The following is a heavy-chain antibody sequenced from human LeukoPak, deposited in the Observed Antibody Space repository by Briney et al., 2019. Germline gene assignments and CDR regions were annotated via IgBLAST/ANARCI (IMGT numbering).Heavy chain of an antibody. CDR1: GFTFKNYG. J-gene: IGHJ4*02. CDR2: INTSGGRT. CDR3: TRREDCGGDCPYYFDY. V-gene: IGHV3-23*01. Sequence: GGSLRLSCGASGFTFKNYGMNWVRQAPGKGLEWVSTINTSGGRTYYADSVKGRFTISRDNSKNTLYLQMNSLRAEDTAVYYCTRREDCGGDCPYYFDYWGQGTPVTVSS. D-gene: IGHD2-21*02.